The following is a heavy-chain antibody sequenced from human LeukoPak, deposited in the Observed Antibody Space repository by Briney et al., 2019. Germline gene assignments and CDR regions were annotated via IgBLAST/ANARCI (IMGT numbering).Heavy chain of an antibody. CDR1: GGSISSYY. Sequence: SETLSLTCTVSGGSISSYYWSWIRQPAGKGLEWIGRIYTSGSTNYNPSLKSRVTISVDTSKNQFSLKLSSVTAGDTAVYYCARAPGIAAAGAHFDFWSQGTLVTVSS. CDR2: IYTSGST. CDR3: ARAPGIAAAGAHFDF. D-gene: IGHD6-13*01. V-gene: IGHV4-4*07. J-gene: IGHJ4*02.